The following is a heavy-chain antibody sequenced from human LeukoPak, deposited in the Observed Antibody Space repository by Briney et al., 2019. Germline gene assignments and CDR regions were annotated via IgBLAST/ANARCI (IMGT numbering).Heavy chain of an antibody. Sequence: GGSLRLSSAASGFTFSSYAMSWDRQAPGKGLEWVSAISGSGGSTYYADSVKGRFTISRDNSKNTLYLQMNTLRAEDTALYYCAKDTIFGVVDAGVDYWGQGTLVTVSS. D-gene: IGHD3-3*01. CDR3: AKDTIFGVVDAGVDY. CDR2: ISGSGGST. V-gene: IGHV3-23*01. CDR1: GFTFSSYA. J-gene: IGHJ4*02.